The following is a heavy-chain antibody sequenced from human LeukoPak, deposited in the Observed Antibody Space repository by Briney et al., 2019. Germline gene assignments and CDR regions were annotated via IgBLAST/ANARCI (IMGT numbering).Heavy chain of an antibody. D-gene: IGHD4-23*01. V-gene: IGHV1-2*02. CDR2: INPNSGGT. CDR3: ARDLRSNRVTNDY. J-gene: IGHJ4*02. CDR1: GYTFTGYY. Sequence: ASVKVSCKASGYTFTGYYMHWVRQAPGQGLEWMGWINPNSGGTNYAQKFQGRVTMTRDTSISTAYMELSRLRSDDTAVYYCARDLRSNRVTNDYWGQGTLVTVSS.